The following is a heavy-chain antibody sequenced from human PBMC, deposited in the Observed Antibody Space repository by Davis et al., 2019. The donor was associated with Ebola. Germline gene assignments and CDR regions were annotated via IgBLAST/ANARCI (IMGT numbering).Heavy chain of an antibody. V-gene: IGHV3-21*01. CDR2: ISSSSSYI. CDR1: GFTFSSYS. CDR3: ARRGGDAFDI. D-gene: IGHD3-16*01. Sequence: GESLKISCAASGFTFSSYSMNWVRQAPGKGLEWVSSISSSSSYIYYADSVKGRFTISRDNAKNSLYLQMNSLRAEDTAVYYCARRGGDAFDIWGQGTMVTVSS. J-gene: IGHJ3*02.